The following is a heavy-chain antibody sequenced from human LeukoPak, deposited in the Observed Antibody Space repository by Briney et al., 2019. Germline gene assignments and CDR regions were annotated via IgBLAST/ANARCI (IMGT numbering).Heavy chain of an antibody. CDR1: GYTFTSYG. Sequence: ASVKVSCKASGYTFTSYGISWVRQAPGQGLEWMGWINPTSGGTNYAQKFQGRVTMTRDTSISTAYMELRRLRSDDTAVYYCARARARGSGWPYDYWGQGALVTVSS. V-gene: IGHV1-2*02. CDR2: INPTSGGT. CDR3: ARARARGSGWPYDY. J-gene: IGHJ4*02. D-gene: IGHD6-19*01.